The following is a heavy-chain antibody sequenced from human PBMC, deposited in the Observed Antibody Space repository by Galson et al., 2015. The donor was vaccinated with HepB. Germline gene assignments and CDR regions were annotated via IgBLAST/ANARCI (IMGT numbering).Heavy chain of an antibody. CDR3: AKDQLGTYYYGSGSYYPHYYYYGMDV. CDR2: ISGSGGST. V-gene: IGHV3-23*01. J-gene: IGHJ6*02. CDR1: GFTFSSYA. Sequence: SLRLSCAASGFTFSSYAMSWVRQAPGKGLEWVSAISGSGGSTYYADSVKGRFTISRDNSKNTLYLQMNSLRAEDTAVYYCAKDQLGTYYYGSGSYYPHYYYYGMDVWGQGTTVTVSS. D-gene: IGHD3-10*01.